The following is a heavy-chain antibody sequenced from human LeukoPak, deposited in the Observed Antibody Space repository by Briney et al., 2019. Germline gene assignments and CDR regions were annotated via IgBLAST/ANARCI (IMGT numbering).Heavy chain of an antibody. CDR3: ARDRDCSSTSCSPYWYFDL. V-gene: IGHV4-34*01. D-gene: IGHD2-2*01. J-gene: IGHJ2*01. Sequence: SETLSLTCAVYGGSFSGYYWSWIRQPPGKGLEWIGEINHSGSTNYNPSLKSRVAMSVDTSKNQFSLKLSSVTAADTAVYYCARDRDCSSTSCSPYWYFDLWGRGTLVTVSS. CDR2: INHSGST. CDR1: GGSFSGYY.